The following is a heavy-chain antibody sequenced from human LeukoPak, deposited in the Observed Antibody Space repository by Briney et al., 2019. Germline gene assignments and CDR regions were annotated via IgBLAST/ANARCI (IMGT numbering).Heavy chain of an antibody. CDR2: IYYSGST. CDR3: ARGLGYCSSTSCYAGDY. J-gene: IGHJ4*02. D-gene: IGHD2-2*01. CDR1: SGSISSYY. Sequence: SETLSLTCTVSSGSISSYYWSWIRQPPGKGLEWIGYIYYSGSTNYNPSLKSRVTISVDTSKNQFSLKLSSVTAADTAVYYCARGLGYCSSTSCYAGDYWGQGTLVTVSS. V-gene: IGHV4-59*01.